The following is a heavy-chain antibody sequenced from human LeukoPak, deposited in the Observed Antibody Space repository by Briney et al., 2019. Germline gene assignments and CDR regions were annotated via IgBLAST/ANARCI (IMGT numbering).Heavy chain of an antibody. D-gene: IGHD2-15*01. V-gene: IGHV3-23*01. Sequence: PGGSLRLSCAASGFTFDDYGMSWVRQAPGKGLEWVSAISGSGGSTYYADSVMGRFTISRDSSKNTLSLQMNSLRAEDTAVYYCARPNCSGGNCYFEYYFDYWGQGNRVTVSS. CDR2: ISGSGGST. CDR3: ARPNCSGGNCYFEYYFDY. CDR1: GFTFDDYG. J-gene: IGHJ4*02.